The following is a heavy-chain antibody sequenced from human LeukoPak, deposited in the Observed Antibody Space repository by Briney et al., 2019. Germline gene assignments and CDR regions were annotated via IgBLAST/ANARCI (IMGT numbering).Heavy chain of an antibody. J-gene: IGHJ4*02. D-gene: IGHD6-13*01. V-gene: IGHV4-59*08. CDR2: IYYSGST. CDR1: GGSISSYY. Sequence: PSETLSLTCTVSGGSISSYYWSWIRQPPGKGLEWIGYIYYSGSTNYNPSLKSQVTIPVDTSKNQFSLKLSSVTAADTAVYYCARTPGIAAAGSTPPFDYWGQGTLVTVSS. CDR3: ARTPGIAAAGSTPPFDY.